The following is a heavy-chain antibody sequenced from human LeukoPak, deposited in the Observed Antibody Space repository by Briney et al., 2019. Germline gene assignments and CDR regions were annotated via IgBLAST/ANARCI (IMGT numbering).Heavy chain of an antibody. J-gene: IGHJ4*02. Sequence: YWIGWVRQMPGKGLEWMGIIYPSDSDTRYSPSFQGQVTISADKSISTAYLQWSSLKASDTAMYYCARRNSRSYHFDYWGQGTLVTVSS. CDR1: YW. D-gene: IGHD1-26*01. V-gene: IGHV5-51*01. CDR2: IYPSDSDT. CDR3: ARRNSRSYHFDY.